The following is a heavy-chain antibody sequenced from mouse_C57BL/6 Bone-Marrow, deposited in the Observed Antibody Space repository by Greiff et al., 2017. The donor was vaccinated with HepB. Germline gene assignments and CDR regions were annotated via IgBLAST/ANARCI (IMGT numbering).Heavy chain of an antibody. CDR2: IWRGGST. CDR1: GFSLTSYG. CDR3: AKNTWEGVYFDY. Sequence: QVQLQQSGPGLVQPSQSLSITCTVSGFSLTSYGVHWVRQSPGKGLEWLGVIWRGGSTDYNAALISRLSITKDNSKSQVFFKMNSLQADDTAIYYCAKNTWEGVYFDYWGQGTTLTVSS. J-gene: IGHJ2*01. V-gene: IGHV2-5*01. D-gene: IGHD4-1*01.